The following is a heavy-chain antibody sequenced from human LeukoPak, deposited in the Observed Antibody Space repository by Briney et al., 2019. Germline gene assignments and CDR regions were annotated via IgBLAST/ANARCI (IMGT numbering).Heavy chain of an antibody. CDR3: ARDYPADSSGYYYGKYYYGMDV. V-gene: IGHV1-18*01. J-gene: IGHJ6*02. Sequence: ASVKVSCKASGYTFTSYGIGWVRQAPGQGLEWMGWISAYNGNTNYAQKLQGRVTMTTDTSTSTAYMELRSLRSDDTAVYYCARDYPADSSGYYYGKYYYGMDVWGQGTTVTVSS. CDR2: ISAYNGNT. D-gene: IGHD3-22*01. CDR1: GYTFTSYG.